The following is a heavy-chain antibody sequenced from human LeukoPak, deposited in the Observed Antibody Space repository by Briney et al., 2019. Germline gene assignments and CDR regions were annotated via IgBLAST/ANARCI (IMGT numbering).Heavy chain of an antibody. Sequence: PGGSLRLSCAASGFTFSSYGMHWVRQAPGKGLEWVGVISYDGSNKYYADSVKGRFTISRDNSKNTLYLQMNSLRAEDTAVYYCAKSNREDIVVVPAALRDYYFDYWGQGTLVTVSS. V-gene: IGHV3-30*18. J-gene: IGHJ4*02. D-gene: IGHD2-2*01. CDR3: AKSNREDIVVVPAALRDYYFDY. CDR2: ISYDGSNK. CDR1: GFTFSSYG.